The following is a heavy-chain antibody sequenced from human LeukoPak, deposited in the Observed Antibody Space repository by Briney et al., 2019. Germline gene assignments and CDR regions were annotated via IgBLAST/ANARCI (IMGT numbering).Heavy chain of an antibody. J-gene: IGHJ4*02. D-gene: IGHD6-6*01. CDR3: ARHSSIQAADY. Sequence: PSETLSITCTVSGGSISSSSYYWGWIRQPPGKGLEWIGSIYYSGSTYYNPSLKSRVTISVDTSKNQFSLKLSSVTAADTAVYYCARHSSIQAADYWGQGTLVTVSS. CDR1: GGSISSSSYY. CDR2: IYYSGST. V-gene: IGHV4-39*01.